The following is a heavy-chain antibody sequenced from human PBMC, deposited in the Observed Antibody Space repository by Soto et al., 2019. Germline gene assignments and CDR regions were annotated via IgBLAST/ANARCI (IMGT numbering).Heavy chain of an antibody. D-gene: IGHD6-13*01. Sequence: QVQLVQSGAEVKKPGASVKVSCKASGYTFSSYGISWVRQAPGQGLEWMGWISADTGNTNYAQKLQGRVTRTTDTATSTAYMVLRSRRYDDTAVYYCASDQWPGSRAYSSSGYPREYYYGMDVWGQGTTVTVSS. CDR2: ISADTGNT. CDR3: ASDQWPGSRAYSSSGYPREYYYGMDV. V-gene: IGHV1-18*04. J-gene: IGHJ6*02. CDR1: GYTFSSYG.